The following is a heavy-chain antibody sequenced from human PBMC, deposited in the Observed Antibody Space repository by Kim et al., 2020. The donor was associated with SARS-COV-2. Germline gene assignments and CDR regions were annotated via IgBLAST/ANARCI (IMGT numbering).Heavy chain of an antibody. CDR2: INHSGST. D-gene: IGHD6-19*01. V-gene: IGHV4-34*01. J-gene: IGHJ5*02. CDR1: GGSFSGYY. CDR3: ARVGSSGWYGGSFWFDP. Sequence: SETLSLICAVYGGSFSGYYWSWIRQPPGKGLEWIGEINHSGSTNYNPSLKSRVTISVDTSKNQFSLKLSSVTAADTAVYYCARVGSSGWYGGSFWFDPWG.